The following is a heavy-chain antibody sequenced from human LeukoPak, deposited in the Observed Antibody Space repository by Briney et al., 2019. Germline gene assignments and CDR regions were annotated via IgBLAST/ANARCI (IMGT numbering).Heavy chain of an antibody. Sequence: SETLSLTCAVSGGSISNNNYFCGWIRQPPGKGLEWIGSLYYSSNTYYNPSLESRVTISVDMSKNQFSLRLNSVTAADTAVYYCASGYSGAYSAWFDPWGQGTLVTVSS. CDR2: LYYSSNT. D-gene: IGHD1-26*01. V-gene: IGHV4-39*01. J-gene: IGHJ5*02. CDR1: GGSISNNNYF. CDR3: ASGYSGAYSAWFDP.